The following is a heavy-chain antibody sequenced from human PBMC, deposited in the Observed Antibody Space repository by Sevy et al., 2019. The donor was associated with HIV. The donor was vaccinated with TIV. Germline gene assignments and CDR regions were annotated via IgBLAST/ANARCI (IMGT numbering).Heavy chain of an antibody. J-gene: IGHJ4*02. D-gene: IGHD1-1*01. Sequence: GGSLRLSCTTSGFTFGDYAMSWVRQAPGKGLEWVAFLKSKAYGGTLDYAASVKGRFTISRDDSKSIAHLQMNDLKTVDTAIYYCTGWKGAQSIFDYWGQGALVTVSS. CDR2: LKSKAYGGTL. CDR3: TGWKGAQSIFDY. CDR1: GFTFGDYA. V-gene: IGHV3-49*04.